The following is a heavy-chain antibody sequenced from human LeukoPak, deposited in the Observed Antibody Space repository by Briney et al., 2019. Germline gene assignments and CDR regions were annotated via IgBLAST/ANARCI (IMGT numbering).Heavy chain of an antibody. CDR1: GGSISSYY. CDR3: ARVGIAALYWFDP. J-gene: IGHJ5*02. D-gene: IGHD6-6*01. CDR2: TYYSGST. V-gene: IGHV4-59*12. Sequence: SETLSLTCTVSGGSISSYYWSWIRQPPGKGLEWIGYTYYSGSTNYNPSLKSRVTISVDTSKNQFSLKLSSVTAADTAVYYCARVGIAALYWFDPWGQGTLVTVSS.